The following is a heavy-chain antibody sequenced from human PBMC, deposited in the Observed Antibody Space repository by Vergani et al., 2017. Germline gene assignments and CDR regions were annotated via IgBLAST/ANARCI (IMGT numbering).Heavy chain of an antibody. Sequence: QVQLQESGPGLVKPSETLSLTCTVSGGSISSYYWSWIRQPPGKGLEWIGYIYYRGSTNYNPSLKSRVTISVETSKNQFSLKLSSVTAADTAVYYCAGSYGSPHDAFDIWGQGTMVTVSS. D-gene: IGHD5-18*01. CDR2: IYYRGST. CDR1: GGSISSYY. CDR3: AGSYGSPHDAFDI. V-gene: IGHV4-59*01. J-gene: IGHJ3*02.